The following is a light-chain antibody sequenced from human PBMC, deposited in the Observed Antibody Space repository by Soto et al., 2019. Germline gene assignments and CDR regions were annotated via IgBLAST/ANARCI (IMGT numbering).Light chain of an antibody. CDR2: KAS. J-gene: IGKJ1*01. CDR3: QQYNSYSRT. CDR1: QSISSW. V-gene: IGKV1-5*03. Sequence: DIQMTQSPSTLSASVGDRVTITCRASQSISSWLAWYQQKPGKAPKLLIYKASSLESGVPSRLSGSGSGTEFTLTISSLQPDDLATYYCQQYNSYSRTFGQGTKVEIK.